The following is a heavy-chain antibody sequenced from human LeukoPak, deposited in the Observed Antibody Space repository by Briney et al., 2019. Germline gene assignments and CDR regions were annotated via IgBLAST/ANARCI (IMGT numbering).Heavy chain of an antibody. CDR1: GLTFNSDY. V-gene: IGHV3-66*01. D-gene: IGHD2-15*01. CDR3: ARDPLRYGSGYYGANYYSYGLDVWGQGAVNYLDS. CDR2: TYSGGTT. Sequence: PGGSLRLSCAVSGLTFNSDYINWVRQAPGKGLEWVSVTYSGGTTSYSDSVKGRFIISRDNSKNTLYLQMNSLRAEDSAVYYCARDPLRYGSGYYGANYYSYGLDVWGQGAVNYLDSWGQGTLVTVSS. J-gene: IGHJ4*02.